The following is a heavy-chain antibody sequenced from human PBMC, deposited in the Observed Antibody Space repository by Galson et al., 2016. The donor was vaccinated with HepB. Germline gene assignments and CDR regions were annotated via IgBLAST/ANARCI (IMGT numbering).Heavy chain of an antibody. CDR2: IWFDGSKQ. J-gene: IGHJ4*02. CDR1: DFTLSGYG. D-gene: IGHD3-22*01. V-gene: IGHV3-33*08. Sequence: SLRLSCATFDFTLSGYGMHWVRQAPGKGLEWVALIWFDGSKQYYSDSVKGRFTISRDHSRNTLYLQMKSLRAEDTAVYYCARSASYYDSNGYYRDPFDFWGPGTLVTVSS. CDR3: ARSASYYDSNGYYRDPFDF.